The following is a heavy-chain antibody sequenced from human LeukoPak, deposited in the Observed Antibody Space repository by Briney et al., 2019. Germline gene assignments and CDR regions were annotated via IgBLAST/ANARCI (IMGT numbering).Heavy chain of an antibody. V-gene: IGHV4-30-2*01. D-gene: IGHD4-11*01. CDR1: GVSISSGGYS. Sequence: SQTLSLTCAVSGVSISSGGYSWSWIRQPPGKGLEWIGYIYHSGSTYYNPSLKSRVTISVDRSKNQFSLKLSSVTAADTAVYYCASRVTTLGDYFDYWGQGTLVTVSS. CDR3: ASRVTTLGDYFDY. J-gene: IGHJ4*02. CDR2: IYHSGST.